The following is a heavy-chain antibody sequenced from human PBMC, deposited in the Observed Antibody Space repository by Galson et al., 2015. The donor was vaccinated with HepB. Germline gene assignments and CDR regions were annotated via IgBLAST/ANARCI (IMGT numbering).Heavy chain of an antibody. CDR2: ISGSGGST. Sequence: SLRLSCAASGFTFSSYAMSWVRQAPGKGLEWVSAISGSGGSTYCADSVKGRFTISRDNSKNTLYLQMNSLRAEDTAVYYCAKEDGWGQQVRLGYFDLWGRGTLVTVSS. J-gene: IGHJ2*01. CDR3: AKEDGWGQQVRLGYFDL. V-gene: IGHV3-23*01. D-gene: IGHD6-13*01. CDR1: GFTFSSYA.